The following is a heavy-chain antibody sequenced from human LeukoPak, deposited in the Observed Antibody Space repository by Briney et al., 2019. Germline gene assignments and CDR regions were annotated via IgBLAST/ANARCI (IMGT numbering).Heavy chain of an antibody. Sequence: PSETLSLTCTVSGGSISSSSYYWGWVRQPPGKGPEWIGTIYYSGTTYYNPSLKSRVTVSVDTSKNQFSLRLSSVTAADTAVYFCARYVVTRGYSFDYWGQGTLVTVYS. CDR1: GGSISSSSYY. D-gene: IGHD4-23*01. V-gene: IGHV4-39*01. J-gene: IGHJ4*02. CDR2: IYYSGTT. CDR3: ARYVVTRGYSFDY.